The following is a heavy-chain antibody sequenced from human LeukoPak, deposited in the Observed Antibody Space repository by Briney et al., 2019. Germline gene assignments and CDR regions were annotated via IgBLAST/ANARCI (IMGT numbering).Heavy chain of an antibody. CDR2: IRSTANGYAT. Sequence: GGSLRLSCAASGFTFSGSALHWVRQASGKGLEWVGRIRSTANGYATAYAASVKGRFTISRDDSKNTAYLQMDSLRAEDTAVYYCARTLNSSGWRHFDYWGQGTLVIVSS. J-gene: IGHJ4*02. D-gene: IGHD6-19*01. CDR3: ARTLNSSGWRHFDY. CDR1: GFTFSGSA. V-gene: IGHV3-73*01.